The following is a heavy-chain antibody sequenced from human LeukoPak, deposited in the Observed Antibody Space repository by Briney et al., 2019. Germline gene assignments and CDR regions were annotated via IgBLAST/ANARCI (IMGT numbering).Heavy chain of an antibody. J-gene: IGHJ4*02. CDR2: ISYDGSNK. V-gene: IGHV3-30*03. D-gene: IGHD3-9*01. Sequence: GGSLRLSCAASGFTFSSYGMHWVRQAPGKGLEWVAVISYDGSNKYYADSVKGRFTISRDNAKNSLYLQMNSLRAEDTAVYYCAREVVLRYFDRWGQGTLVTVSS. CDR3: AREVVLRYFDR. CDR1: GFTFSSYG.